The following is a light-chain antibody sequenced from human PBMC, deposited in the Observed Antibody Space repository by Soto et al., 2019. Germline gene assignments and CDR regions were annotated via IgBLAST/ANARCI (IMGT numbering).Light chain of an antibody. CDR3: QAWDSTIHYV. V-gene: IGLV3-1*01. Sequence: SYELTQPPSVSVSPGQTASITCSGDILGDRYVSWYQQKAGQSPVVVIYQHNRRPSGIPDRFSGSHSGNTATLTISGTQAMDEADYYCQAWDSTIHYVFGTGTKVTVL. CDR1: ILGDRY. J-gene: IGLJ1*01. CDR2: QHN.